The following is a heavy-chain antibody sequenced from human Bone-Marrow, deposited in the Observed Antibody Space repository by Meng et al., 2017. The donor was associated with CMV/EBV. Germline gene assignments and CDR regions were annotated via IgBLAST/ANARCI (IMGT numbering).Heavy chain of an antibody. D-gene: IGHD3-3*01. J-gene: IGHJ6*02. CDR3: AREYRITIFGVVPYYYGMDV. CDR2: IKQDGSEK. V-gene: IGHV3-7*01. Sequence: GESLKISCAASGFTFSSYWMSWVRQAPGKGLEWVANIKQDGSEKYYVDSVKGRFTISRDNAKNSLYLQMNSLRAEDTAVYYCAREYRITIFGVVPYYYGMDVWGQGPTVTFYS. CDR1: GFTFSSYW.